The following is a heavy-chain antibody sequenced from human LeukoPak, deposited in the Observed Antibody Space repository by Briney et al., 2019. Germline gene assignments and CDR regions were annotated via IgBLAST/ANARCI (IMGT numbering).Heavy chain of an antibody. CDR2: IYSGGST. V-gene: IGHV3-66*01. CDR3: ARDQLALYYDILTGYYDY. CDR1: GFLVSSKY. J-gene: IGHJ4*02. Sequence: GGSLRLSCAASGFLVSSKYMSWVRQAPGKGPEWVSVIYSGGSTYYADSVKGRFTISRDNSKNTLYLQMNSLRAEDTAVYYCARDQLALYYDILTGYYDYWGQGTLVTVSS. D-gene: IGHD3-9*01.